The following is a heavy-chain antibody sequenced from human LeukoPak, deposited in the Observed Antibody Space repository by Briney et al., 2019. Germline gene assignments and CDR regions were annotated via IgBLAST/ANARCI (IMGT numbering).Heavy chain of an antibody. D-gene: IGHD2-2*01. V-gene: IGHV1-69*04. J-gene: IGHJ5*02. CDR3: ARVIYCSSTSCEDRKYNWFDP. CDR1: GGTFSSYA. CDR2: IIPILGIA. Sequence: ASVKVSCKASGGTFSSYAISWVRQAPGQGLEWMGRIIPILGIANYAQKFQGRVTITADKSTSTAYMELSSLRSEDTAVYYCARVIYCSSTSCEDRKYNWFDPWGQGTLVTVSS.